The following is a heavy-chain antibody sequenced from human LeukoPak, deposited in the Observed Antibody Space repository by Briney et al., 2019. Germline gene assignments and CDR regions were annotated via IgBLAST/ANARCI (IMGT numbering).Heavy chain of an antibody. Sequence: GGSLRLSCAASGFTFSSSAMSWVRQVPGKGLEWVSGISASGGSTYYADSVKGRFTISRDNSKNTLYLQMNSLRAEDTAVYYCARGRRYYDSSGYPTPDYYYYGMDVWGQGTTVTVSS. V-gene: IGHV3-23*01. D-gene: IGHD3-22*01. J-gene: IGHJ6*02. CDR2: ISASGGST. CDR3: ARGRRYYDSSGYPTPDYYYYGMDV. CDR1: GFTFSSSA.